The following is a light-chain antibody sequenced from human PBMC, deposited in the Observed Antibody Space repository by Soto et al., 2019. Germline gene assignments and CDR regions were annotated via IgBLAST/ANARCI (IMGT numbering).Light chain of an antibody. CDR1: QSISSW. CDR2: DAS. V-gene: IGKV1-5*01. CDR3: QQYHSYYPWT. J-gene: IGKJ1*01. Sequence: DIQMTHSPSTLSASVGDRLTITCRSSQSISSWVAWYQQKPGKPPKLLIYDASSLESGVPSRFSGSGSGTDFSLTITSLQPDDSATYYCQQYHSYYPWTFGQGTKVDIK.